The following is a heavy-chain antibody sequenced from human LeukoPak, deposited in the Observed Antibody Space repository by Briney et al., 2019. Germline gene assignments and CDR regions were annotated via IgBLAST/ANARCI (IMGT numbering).Heavy chain of an antibody. Sequence: ASVKVSCKASGYTFTGYYMHWVRQAPGHRLEWMGWINPNSGGTTYAQKFQGRVTMTRDTSISTAYMELSRLRSDDTAVYYCARLYSSSSGGNWGQGTLVTVSS. CDR1: GYTFTGYY. V-gene: IGHV1-2*02. J-gene: IGHJ4*02. D-gene: IGHD6-13*01. CDR2: INPNSGGT. CDR3: ARLYSSSSGGN.